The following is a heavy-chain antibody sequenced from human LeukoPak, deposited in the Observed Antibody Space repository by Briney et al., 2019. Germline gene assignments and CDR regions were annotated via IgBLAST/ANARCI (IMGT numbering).Heavy chain of an antibody. V-gene: IGHV1-69*01. Sequence: SVKVSCKASGGTLSSYAISWVRQAPGQGLEWMGGIIPIFGTANYAQKFQGRVTLTADESTSTAYMELSSLRSEDTAVYYCARGQYPFITGTYYYYYYGMDVWAKGTTVTVSS. CDR2: IIPIFGTA. CDR3: ARGQYPFITGTYYYYYYGMDV. CDR1: GGTLSSYA. J-gene: IGHJ6*04. D-gene: IGHD1-20*01.